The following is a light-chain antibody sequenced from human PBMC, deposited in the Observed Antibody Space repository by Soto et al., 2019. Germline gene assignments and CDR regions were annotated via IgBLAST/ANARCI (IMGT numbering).Light chain of an antibody. V-gene: IGKV1-33*01. Sequence: DIQMTQSPSSLSASVGDRVTITCQASQDTSNYLNWYQQKPGKAPKLLIYDASSLETGVPSRFSGSGSGTDFNLTISSLQPEDIATYSCQQYDSLPRTFGQGTKVDI. CDR1: QDTSNY. CDR3: QQYDSLPRT. CDR2: DAS. J-gene: IGKJ1*01.